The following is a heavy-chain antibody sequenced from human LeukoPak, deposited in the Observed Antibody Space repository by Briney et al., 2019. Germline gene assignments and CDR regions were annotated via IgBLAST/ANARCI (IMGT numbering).Heavy chain of an antibody. Sequence: ASVKVSCMASRYTFTGYYMHWVRQAPGQGLEWMGWINLNSGGTNYAQKFQGRVTMTRDTSISTAYMELSRLRSDDTAVYYCARGTLSDYYGWGSPSGYWGQGTLVTVSS. D-gene: IGHD3-10*01. J-gene: IGHJ4*02. CDR3: ARGTLSDYYGWGSPSGY. V-gene: IGHV1-2*02. CDR1: RYTFTGYY. CDR2: INLNSGGT.